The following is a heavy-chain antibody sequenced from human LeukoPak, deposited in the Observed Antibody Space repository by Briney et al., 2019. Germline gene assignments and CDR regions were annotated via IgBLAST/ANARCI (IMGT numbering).Heavy chain of an antibody. Sequence: NTSETLSLTCTVSGGSISSSTYYWGWIRQPPGKGLEWIGSIYYSGSTYYNPSLKSRVTISVDTSKNQFSLKLSSVTAADTAVYYCARSDPADGGYFDYWGQGTLVTVSS. V-gene: IGHV4-39*07. CDR1: GGSISSSTYY. J-gene: IGHJ4*02. CDR2: IYYSGST. D-gene: IGHD3-16*01. CDR3: ARSDPADGGYFDY.